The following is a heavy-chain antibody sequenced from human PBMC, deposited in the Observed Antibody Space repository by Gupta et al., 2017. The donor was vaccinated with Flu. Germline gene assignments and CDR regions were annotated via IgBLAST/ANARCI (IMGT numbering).Heavy chain of an antibody. V-gene: IGHV3-49*03. D-gene: IGHD4-17*01. CDR1: GFRFGDYV. J-gene: IGHJ4*02. CDR3: SRGGYGDYTGSFDY. Sequence: EVQLVESGGGLVHPGRSLRLSCLGSGFRFGDYVMSWFRQPPGKGLEWVGFITEKAYRQTTEYAASVKGRFILSRDDSKSVAYLEMNSLRNEDTAVYYCSRGGYGDYTGSFDYWGQGALVTVSS. CDR2: ITEKAYRQTT.